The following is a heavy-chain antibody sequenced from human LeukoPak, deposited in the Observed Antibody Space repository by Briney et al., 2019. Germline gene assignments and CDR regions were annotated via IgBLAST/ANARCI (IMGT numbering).Heavy chain of an antibody. CDR2: ISAYNGNT. CDR1: GYTFTSYG. J-gene: IGHJ4*02. V-gene: IGHV1-18*01. D-gene: IGHD1-26*01. Sequence: ASVKVSCKASGYTFTSYGISWVRQAPGQGLEWMGWISAYNGNTNYAQKLQGRVTMTTDTSTSTAYMELRSLRSDDTAVYYRARDPVFKSGSYFAYFDYWGQGTLVTVSS. CDR3: ARDPVFKSGSYFAYFDY.